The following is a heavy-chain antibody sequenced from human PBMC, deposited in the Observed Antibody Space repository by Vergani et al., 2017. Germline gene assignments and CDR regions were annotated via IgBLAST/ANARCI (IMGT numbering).Heavy chain of an antibody. J-gene: IGHJ4*02. CDR2: INHSGST. D-gene: IGHD3-3*01. V-gene: IGHV4-34*01. CDR3: ARDHSHDFWSGYLWGYFNY. Sequence: QVQLQQWGAGLLKPSETLSLTCAVYGGSFSGYYWSWIRQPPGKGLEWIGEINHSGSTNYNPSLKSRVTISVDTSKNQFSLKLSSVTAADTAVYYCARDHSHDFWSGYLWGYFNYWGEGTLVTVSS. CDR1: GGSFSGYY.